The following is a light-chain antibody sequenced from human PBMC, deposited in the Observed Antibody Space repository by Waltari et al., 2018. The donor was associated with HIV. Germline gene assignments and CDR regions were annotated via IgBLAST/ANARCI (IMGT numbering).Light chain of an antibody. Sequence: SYVLTQPPSVSVAPGQTASITCGGNNIGTKSVHWYQQRPGQAPVLVVYDDYDRPAGIPERFSGFNSGNMATLTISRGEAGDEAVYYCQVWDSSTEHPGVVFGGGTKLTVL. J-gene: IGLJ2*01. CDR2: DDY. CDR1: NIGTKS. V-gene: IGLV3-21*02. CDR3: QVWDSSTEHPGVV.